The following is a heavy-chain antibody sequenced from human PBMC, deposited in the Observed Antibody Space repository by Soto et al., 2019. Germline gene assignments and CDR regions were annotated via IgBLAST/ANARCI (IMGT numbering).Heavy chain of an antibody. Sequence: EVQLVESGGGLVKPGGSLRLSCAASGFTFSNAWMSWVRQAPGKGLEWVGRIKSKTDGGTTDYAAPVKGRFTISRDDSKNTLYLQMNSLKTEDTAVYYCTTETDDFWGGYYTGEVSDYWGQGTLVTVSS. V-gene: IGHV3-15*01. J-gene: IGHJ4*02. D-gene: IGHD3-3*01. CDR2: IKSKTDGGTT. CDR1: GFTFSNAW. CDR3: TTETDDFWGGYYTGEVSDY.